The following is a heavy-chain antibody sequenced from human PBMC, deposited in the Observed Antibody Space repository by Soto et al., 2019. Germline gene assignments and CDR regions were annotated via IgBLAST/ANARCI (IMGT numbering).Heavy chain of an antibody. V-gene: IGHV3-49*05. CDR2: IRSKAYGGTT. CDR3: TRDPQYYYDSSGYLGVVPFFDY. Sequence: EVQLVESGGGLVKPGRSLRLSCTASGFTFGDYAMSWFRQAPGKGLEWVGFIRSKAYGGTTEYAASVKGRFTVSRDDSKSXXYXQXXSLKTEDTAVYYCTRDPQYYYDSSGYLGVVPFFDYWGQGTLVTVSS. D-gene: IGHD3-22*01. CDR1: GFTFGDYA. J-gene: IGHJ4*02.